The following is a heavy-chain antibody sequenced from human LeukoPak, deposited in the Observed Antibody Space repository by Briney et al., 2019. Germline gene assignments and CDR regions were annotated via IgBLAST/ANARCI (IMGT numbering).Heavy chain of an antibody. J-gene: IGHJ3*02. CDR3: VSGYCRGARCHAFAFDI. V-gene: IGHV3-53*03. D-gene: IGHD2-15*01. CDR1: GLTVSNSY. CDR2: LYRDDTS. Sequence: GGSLRLSCAASGLTVSNSYINWVRQPPGKGLEWVSVLYRDDTSYYAESVKGRFTISRDSAKNTLDLQMSGLRAEDTAMYYCVSGYCRGARCHAFAFDIWGQGTMVIVSS.